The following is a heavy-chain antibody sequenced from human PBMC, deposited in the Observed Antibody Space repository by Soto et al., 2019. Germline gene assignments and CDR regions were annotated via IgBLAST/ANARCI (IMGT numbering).Heavy chain of an antibody. V-gene: IGHV4-59*01. CDR1: GASISDYH. CDR2: IFFTGST. J-gene: IGHJ6*02. CDR3: ARDGHGMDV. Sequence: TLSLTCSVSGASISDYHWSWLRQPPGKGLEWIGYIFFTGSTHYNPSLKNRVTISVDTSKNQFSLTVTSVTAADTAVYYCARDGHGMDVWGQGTTVTVSS.